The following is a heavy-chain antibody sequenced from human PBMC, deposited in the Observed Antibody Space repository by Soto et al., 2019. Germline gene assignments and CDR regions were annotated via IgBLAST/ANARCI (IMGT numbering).Heavy chain of an antibody. J-gene: IGHJ4*02. V-gene: IGHV3-21*06. Sequence: GGSLRLSCAASGFTFTSYTMNWFRQAPGKRLEWVSSISSSSDYIYYADSMKGRVTISRDNAKNSLFLDMNSLTGEDTAVYYCARARVYATGPLDFWGQGTLVTVSS. CDR3: ARARVYATGPLDF. CDR2: ISSSSDYI. CDR1: GFTFTSYT. D-gene: IGHD6-13*01.